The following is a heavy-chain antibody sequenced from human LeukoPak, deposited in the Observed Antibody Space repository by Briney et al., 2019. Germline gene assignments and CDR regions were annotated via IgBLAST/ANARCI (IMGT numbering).Heavy chain of an antibody. J-gene: IGHJ4*01. CDR1: GGSMSSGSYY. CDR2: IYTSGST. D-gene: IGHD5-18*01. CDR3: AREDVDTAMVLDY. V-gene: IGHV4-61*02. Sequence: SQTLSLTCTVSGGSMSSGSYYWSRIRQPAGKGLEWIGRIYTSGSTNYNPSLKSRVTISVDTSKNQFSLKLSSVTAADTAVYYCAREDVDTAMVLDYWGHGTLVTVSS.